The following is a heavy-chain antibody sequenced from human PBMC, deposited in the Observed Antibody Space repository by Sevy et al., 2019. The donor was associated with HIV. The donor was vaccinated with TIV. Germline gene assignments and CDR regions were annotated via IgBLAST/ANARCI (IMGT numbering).Heavy chain of an antibody. V-gene: IGHV3-48*02. D-gene: IGHD5-18*01. CDR1: GFTFSSYS. Sequence: GGSLRLSCAASGFTFSSYSMNWVRQAPGKGLEWVSYISSSSSTIYYADSVKGRFTISRDNAKNSLYLQMNSLRDEDTAEYYCARDFVDTAMVTCFDYWGQGTLVTVSS. CDR2: ISSSSSTI. J-gene: IGHJ4*02. CDR3: ARDFVDTAMVTCFDY.